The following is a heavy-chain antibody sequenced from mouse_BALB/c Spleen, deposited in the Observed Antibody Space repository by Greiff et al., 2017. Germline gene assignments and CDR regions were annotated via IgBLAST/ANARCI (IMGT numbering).Heavy chain of an antibody. CDR1: GFSLTSYG. Sequence: VMLVESGPGLVQPSQSLSITCTVSGFSLTSYGVHWVRQSPGKGLEWLGVIWSGGSTDYNAAFISRLSISKDNSKSQVFFKMNSLQANDTAIYYCARNWNYGYDYYAMDYWGQGTSVTVSS. V-gene: IGHV2-2*02. D-gene: IGHD1-2*01. J-gene: IGHJ4*01. CDR2: IWSGGST. CDR3: ARNWNYGYDYYAMDY.